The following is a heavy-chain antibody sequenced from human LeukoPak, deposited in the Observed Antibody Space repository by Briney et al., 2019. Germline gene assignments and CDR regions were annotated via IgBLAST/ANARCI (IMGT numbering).Heavy chain of an antibody. CDR3: ALGGDCTSCPTGFDP. V-gene: IGHV3-73*01. J-gene: IGHJ5*02. CDR1: GFTFSDYA. D-gene: IGHD2-2*01. Sequence: PGGSLRLSCAASGFTFSDYAMHWVRQASGKGLEWVGRIRSKPNSYATAYAASVEGRFTISRDDSKNTAYLQMNGLQTEDTAVYYCALGGDCTSCPTGFDPWGQGTLVTVSS. CDR2: IRSKPNSYAT.